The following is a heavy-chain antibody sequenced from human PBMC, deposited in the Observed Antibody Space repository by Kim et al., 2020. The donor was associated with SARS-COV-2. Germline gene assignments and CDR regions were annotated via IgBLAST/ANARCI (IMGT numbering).Heavy chain of an antibody. D-gene: IGHD6-13*01. CDR2: A. Sequence: ANDAQKFQGRVTITADESTSTAYMELSSLRSEDTAVYYCASMFAAAGTDYWGQGTLVTVSS. CDR3: ASMFAAAGTDY. J-gene: IGHJ4*02. V-gene: IGHV1-69*01.